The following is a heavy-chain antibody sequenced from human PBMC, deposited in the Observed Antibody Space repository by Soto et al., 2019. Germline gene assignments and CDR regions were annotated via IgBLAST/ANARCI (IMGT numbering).Heavy chain of an antibody. J-gene: IGHJ4*02. CDR1: GFTFRNKV. D-gene: IGHD2-8*01. CDR2: ITGSGRDT. V-gene: IGHV3-23*01. Sequence: RGSLRVSCTASGFTFRNKVLSGVLQAPGKGLDWVSGITGSGRDTYYADSVKGRFTISRDNSKNMVFLQMNSLRAEDTALYYCAKNGLDNSPSAIDSWGPGTLVTVYS. CDR3: AKNGLDNSPSAIDS.